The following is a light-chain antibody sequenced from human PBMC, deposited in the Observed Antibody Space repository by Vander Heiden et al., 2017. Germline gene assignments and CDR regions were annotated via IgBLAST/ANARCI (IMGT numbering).Light chain of an antibody. CDR3: QQRINSLIT. J-gene: IGKJ4*01. V-gene: IGKV3-11*01. CDR1: QSVSSY. CDR2: DAS. Sequence: EIVLTQSPATLSLSPGERATLSCRASQSVSSYLAWYQQRPGQAPRLLIYDASNRATGIPARFSGSGSGTDFTLTISNLEPEDFAVYYCQQRINSLITFGGGTKLEIK.